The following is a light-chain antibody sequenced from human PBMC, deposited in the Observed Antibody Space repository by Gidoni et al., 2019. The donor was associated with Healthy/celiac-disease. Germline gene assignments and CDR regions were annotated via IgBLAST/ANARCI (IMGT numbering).Light chain of an antibody. V-gene: IGKV1-9*01. CDR2: AAS. CDR1: QGISSY. J-gene: IGKJ5*01. CDR3: QQLNSYLSIT. Sequence: DLQLTQSPSFLSASVGDRGIITCPASQGISSYLAWYQQKPGKAPKLLIDAASTLQSGVPSRFSGSGSGTEFTLTISSLQPEDFATYYCQQLNSYLSITFGQGTRLEIK.